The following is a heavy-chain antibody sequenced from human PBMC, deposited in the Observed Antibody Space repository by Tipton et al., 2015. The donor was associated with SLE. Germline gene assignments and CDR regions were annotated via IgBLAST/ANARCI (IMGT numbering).Heavy chain of an antibody. CDR1: GGSFSGYY. CDR3: ARGTFPAAGAFYI. Sequence: TLSLTCAVYGGSFSGYYWSWIRQPPGKGLEWIGEINHSGSTNYNPSLKSRVTISVDTSKNQFSLKLSSVTAADTAVYYCARGTFPAAGAFYIWGQGTMVTFSS. D-gene: IGHD2-2*01. J-gene: IGHJ3*02. V-gene: IGHV4-34*01. CDR2: INHSGST.